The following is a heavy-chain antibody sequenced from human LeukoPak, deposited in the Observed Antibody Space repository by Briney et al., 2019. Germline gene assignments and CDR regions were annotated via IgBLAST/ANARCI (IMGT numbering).Heavy chain of an antibody. J-gene: IGHJ6*03. Sequence: PGGSLRLSCAASGFTFCSYNMNWLRQAPGKGLEGVSYISSSSSTIYYADSVKGRFTISRDNAENSLYLQMNRLGGEDTAVYYCARDDHYNYEYMDVWGKGTTVTVSS. V-gene: IGHV3-48*01. CDR3: ARDDHYNYEYMDV. CDR1: GFTFCSYN. CDR2: ISSSSSTI.